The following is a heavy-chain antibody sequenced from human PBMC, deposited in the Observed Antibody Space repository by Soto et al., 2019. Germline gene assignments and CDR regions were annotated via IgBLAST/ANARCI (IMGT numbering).Heavy chain of an antibody. Sequence: EVQLLESGGGLVQPGGSLRLSCTASGVTFSGAAMSWVRQALGKGLEWVSAISGTGGNTDYADSVKGRFTISRDNSESTLFLQMHSLRADDTAVYYCATGRDCGGNLDAFDIGGQGTTVAVSS. CDR1: GVTFSGAA. CDR2: ISGTGGNT. D-gene: IGHD2-21*01. J-gene: IGHJ3*02. CDR3: ATGRDCGGNLDAFDI. V-gene: IGHV3-23*01.